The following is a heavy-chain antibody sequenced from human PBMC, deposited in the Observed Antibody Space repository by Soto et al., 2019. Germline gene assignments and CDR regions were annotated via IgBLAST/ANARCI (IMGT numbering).Heavy chain of an antibody. CDR3: ARVHSSSWYWFDP. V-gene: IGHV1-69*13. D-gene: IGHD6-13*01. CDR1: GGTFSSYA. CDR2: IIPIFGTA. Sequence: ASVKVSCKASGGTFSSYAISWVRQAPGQGREWMGGIIPIFGTANYAQKFQGRVTITADESTSTAYMELSSLRSEDTAVYYCARVHSSSWYWFDPWGQGTLVTVSS. J-gene: IGHJ5*02.